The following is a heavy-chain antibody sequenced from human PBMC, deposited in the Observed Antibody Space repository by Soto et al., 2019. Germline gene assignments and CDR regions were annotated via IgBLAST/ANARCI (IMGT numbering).Heavy chain of an antibody. CDR1: GFTFSSYA. V-gene: IGHV3-30-3*01. Sequence: QVQLVESGGGVVQSGRSLRLSCAASGFTFSSYAMHWVRQAPGKGLEWVAVISYDGSNKYYADSVKGRFTISRDNSKNTLYLQMNSLRAEDTAVYYCARELGRHRGAIYYGMDVW. D-gene: IGHD4-17*01. CDR2: ISYDGSNK. CDR3: ARELGRHRGAIYYGMDV. J-gene: IGHJ6*01.